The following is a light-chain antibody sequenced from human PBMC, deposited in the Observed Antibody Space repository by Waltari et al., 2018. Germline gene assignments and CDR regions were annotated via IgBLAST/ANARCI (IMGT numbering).Light chain of an antibody. Sequence: QSALTQHASVSGSPGQSITISCTGTSSDVGGYHYVSWYQQHPGKAPKLMIYEVSNRPSGVSNRFSGSKSGNTASLTISGLQAEDEADYYCSSYTSSSTLYVFGTGTKVTVL. V-gene: IGLV2-14*01. CDR1: SSDVGGYHY. CDR2: EVS. CDR3: SSYTSSSTLYV. J-gene: IGLJ1*01.